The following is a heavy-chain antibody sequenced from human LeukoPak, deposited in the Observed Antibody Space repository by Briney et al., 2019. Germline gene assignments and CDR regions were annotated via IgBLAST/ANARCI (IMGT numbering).Heavy chain of an antibody. D-gene: IGHD6-19*01. CDR1: GFTFSSYG. Sequence: PGGSLRLSCAASGFTFSSYGMHWVRQAPGKGLEWVAVIWYDGSNKYYADSVKGRFTISRDNSKNALYLQMNSLRAEDTAVYYCARDLRSVAGTLDYWGQGTLVTVSP. J-gene: IGHJ4*02. CDR3: ARDLRSVAGTLDY. V-gene: IGHV3-33*01. CDR2: IWYDGSNK.